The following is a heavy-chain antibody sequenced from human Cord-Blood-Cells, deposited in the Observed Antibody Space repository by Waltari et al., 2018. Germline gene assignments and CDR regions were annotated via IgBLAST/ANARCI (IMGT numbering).Heavy chain of an antibody. CDR2: IIPIFGTA. V-gene: IGHV1-69*01. CDR3: ASLLGTVAGAFDI. J-gene: IGHJ3*02. CDR1: GGTFSRYA. Sequence: QVQLVQSGDEVKKPGSSVKVSCKASGGTFSRYAITWVRQAPGQGLEWMGGIIPIFGTANYAQKFQGRVTITADESTSTAYMELSSLRSEDTAVYYCASLLGTVAGAFDIWGQGTMVTVSS. D-gene: IGHD6-19*01.